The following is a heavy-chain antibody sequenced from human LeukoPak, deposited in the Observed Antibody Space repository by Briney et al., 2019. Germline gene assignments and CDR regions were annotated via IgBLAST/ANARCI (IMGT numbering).Heavy chain of an antibody. CDR2: ISSNGDNT. CDR1: GFPFNTYA. D-gene: IGHD2-15*01. J-gene: IGHJ3*01. V-gene: IGHV3-64D*06. Sequence: GGSLRLSCSASGFPFNTYAIHWVRQAPGKGLEYVAGISSNGDNTDFADSAKGRFTISRDNSKSALFLQMNSLRAEDTAVYFCTRDSALLGVAFDLWGQGTVVTVSS. CDR3: TRDSALLGVAFDL.